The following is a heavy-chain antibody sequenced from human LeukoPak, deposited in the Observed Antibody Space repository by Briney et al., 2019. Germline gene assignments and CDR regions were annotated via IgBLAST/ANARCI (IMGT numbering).Heavy chain of an antibody. CDR1: GFTFSSYD. CDR3: ARSLGSGDLFDY. J-gene: IGHJ4*02. V-gene: IGHV3-13*01. D-gene: IGHD7-27*01. Sequence: GGSLRLSCAASGFTFSSYDMHWVRQATGKGLEWVSAIGTAGDTYYPGSVKGRFTISRENAKNSLYLQMNSMRAGDTAVYYCARSLGSGDLFDYWGQGTLVTVSS. CDR2: IGTAGDT.